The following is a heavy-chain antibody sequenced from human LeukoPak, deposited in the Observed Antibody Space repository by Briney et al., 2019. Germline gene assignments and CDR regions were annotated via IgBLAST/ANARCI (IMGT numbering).Heavy chain of an antibody. CDR1: CFTFSSYS. CDR2: ISSSSSYI. Sequence: GGPLRLSCAASCFTFSSYSMNWVRQAPGKVLEWVSSISSSSSYIYSADSVKGRFTISRDNAKNSLYLQMNSLRAEDTAVYYCASFIGDFDWLFVGYWGQGTLVTVSS. J-gene: IGHJ4*02. V-gene: IGHV3-21*01. D-gene: IGHD3-9*01. CDR3: ASFIGDFDWLFVGY.